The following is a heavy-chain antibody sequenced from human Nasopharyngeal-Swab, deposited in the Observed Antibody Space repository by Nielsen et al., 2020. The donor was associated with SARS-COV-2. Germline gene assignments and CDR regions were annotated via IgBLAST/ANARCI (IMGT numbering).Heavy chain of an antibody. D-gene: IGHD3-22*01. CDR2: IYHSGST. V-gene: IGHV4-38-2*01. CDR3: ARHFPLSGIGVVITTPQIYFDY. J-gene: IGHJ4*02. CDR1: GYSISSGYY. Sequence: SETLSLTCAVSGYSISSGYYWGWIRQHPGKGLEWIGSIYHSGSTYYNPSLKSRVTISVDTSKNQFSMKLSSVTAADTAVYYCARHFPLSGIGVVITTPQIYFDYWGQGTLVTVSS.